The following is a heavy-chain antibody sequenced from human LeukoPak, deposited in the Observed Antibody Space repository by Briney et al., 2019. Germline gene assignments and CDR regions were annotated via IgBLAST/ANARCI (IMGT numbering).Heavy chain of an antibody. J-gene: IGHJ4*02. CDR3: AKDLFEYSSGWYFDY. Sequence: PGGSLRLSCAASGSTFSSYAMHWVRQAPGKGLEWVAVISYDGSNKYNADSVKGRFTISRDNSKNTLYLQMNSLRAEDTALYYCAKDLFEYSSGWYFDYWGQGTLVTVSS. D-gene: IGHD6-19*01. CDR2: ISYDGSNK. V-gene: IGHV3-30-3*01. CDR1: GSTFSSYA.